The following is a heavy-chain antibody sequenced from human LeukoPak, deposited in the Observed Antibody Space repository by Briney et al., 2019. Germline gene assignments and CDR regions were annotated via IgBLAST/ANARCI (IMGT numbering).Heavy chain of an antibody. J-gene: IGHJ4*02. CDR3: ARGGYSGYDY. CDR1: GGSISSGSYY. D-gene: IGHD5-12*01. V-gene: IGHV4-61*02. CDR2: IYTSGST. Sequence: KLSQTLSLTCTVSGGSISSGSYYWSWIRQPAGKGLEWIGRIYTSGSTNYNPSLKSRVTISVDTSKNQFSLKLSSVTAADTAVYYCARGGYSGYDYWGQGTLVTVSS.